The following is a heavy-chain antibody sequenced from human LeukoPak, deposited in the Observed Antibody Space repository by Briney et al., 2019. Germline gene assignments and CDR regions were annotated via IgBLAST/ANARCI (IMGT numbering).Heavy chain of an antibody. V-gene: IGHV3-23*01. D-gene: IGHD1-26*01. J-gene: IGHJ6*02. CDR1: GFTFSSYA. CDR2: ISGSGGST. Sequence: GGSLRLSCAASGFTFSSYAMSWVRQAPGKGLEWVSAISGSGGSTYYAGSVKGRFTISRDNSKNTLYLQMNSLRAEDTAVYYCAKVQQGVGAYYYYYGMDVWGQGTTVTVSS. CDR3: AKVQQGVGAYYYYYGMDV.